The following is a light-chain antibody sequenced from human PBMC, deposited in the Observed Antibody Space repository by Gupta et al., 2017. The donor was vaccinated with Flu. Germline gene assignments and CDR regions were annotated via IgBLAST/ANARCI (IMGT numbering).Light chain of an antibody. CDR2: EVS. V-gene: IGLV2-14*01. J-gene: IGLJ2*01. CDR1: SSDVGGYNY. CDR3: SSYATSSTLV. Sequence: QSALTQPASVSGSPGQSITIPCTGTSSDVGGYNYVSWYQQHPGKAPKLMIFEVSNRPSGVSNRFSGSKSDNTASLTISGLQAEDDADYYCSSYATSSTLVFGGGTKVTVL.